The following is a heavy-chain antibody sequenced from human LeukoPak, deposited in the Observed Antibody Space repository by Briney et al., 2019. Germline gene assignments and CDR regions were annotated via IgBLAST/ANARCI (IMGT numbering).Heavy chain of an antibody. CDR1: GYTLTELS. CDR3: ATKKASSWHDFDY. D-gene: IGHD6-13*01. CDR2: FDPEDGET. Sequence: ASVKVSCKVSGYTLTELSMHWVRQAPGKGLEWMGGFDPEDGETIYAQKFQGRVTMTEDTSTDTAYMELSSLRSEGTAVYYCATKKASSWHDFDYWGQGTLVTVSS. V-gene: IGHV1-24*01. J-gene: IGHJ4*02.